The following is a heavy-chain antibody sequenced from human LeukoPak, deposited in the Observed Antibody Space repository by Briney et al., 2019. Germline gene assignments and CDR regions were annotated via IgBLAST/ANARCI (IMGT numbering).Heavy chain of an antibody. CDR1: GYTFKNYD. V-gene: IGHV1-8*02. D-gene: IGHD5-24*01. CDR2: MNPNSGNT. J-gene: IGHJ4*02. CDR3: ARATPGGLHGYSFDY. Sequence: ASVKVSCKASGYTFKNYDINWVRQATGQWLEWMGWMNPNSGNTGFAQKFQDRVSMTRDTSINTAYMELTSLRSGDTAVYYCARATPGGLHGYSFDYWGQGTVVTVYS.